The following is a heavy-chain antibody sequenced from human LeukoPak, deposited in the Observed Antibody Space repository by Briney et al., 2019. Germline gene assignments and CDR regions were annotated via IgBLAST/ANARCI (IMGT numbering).Heavy chain of an antibody. CDR2: INPNSGGT. D-gene: IGHD3-22*01. J-gene: IGHJ4*02. Sequence: ASVKVSCKASGYTFSDYYMHWVRQAPGQGLEWMGWINPNSGGTNYAQKFQGRVTMTRDTSISTAYMELSRLRSDDTAVYYCARESTYYYDSSGQNDYWGQGTLVTVSS. V-gene: IGHV1-2*02. CDR3: ARESTYYYDSSGQNDY. CDR1: GYTFSDYY.